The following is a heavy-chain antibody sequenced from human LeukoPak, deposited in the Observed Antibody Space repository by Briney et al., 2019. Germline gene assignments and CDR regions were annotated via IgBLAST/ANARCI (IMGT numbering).Heavy chain of an antibody. Sequence: PGRSLRLSCAASGFTFSSYGMLWVRQAPGKGLEWVAFISYDGSNKYCADSVRGRFTISRDNSKNTLYLQMNSLRAEDTALYYCAKDLYSGSYSGDYWGQGTLSPSPQ. D-gene: IGHD1-26*01. J-gene: IGHJ4*02. V-gene: IGHV3-30*18. CDR3: AKDLYSGSYSGDY. CDR2: ISYDGSNK. CDR1: GFTFSSYG.